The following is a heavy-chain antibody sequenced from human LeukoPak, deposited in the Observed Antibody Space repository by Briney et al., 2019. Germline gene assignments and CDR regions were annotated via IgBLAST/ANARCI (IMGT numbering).Heavy chain of an antibody. J-gene: IGHJ3*02. CDR1: GFTFSSYW. D-gene: IGHD3-22*01. CDR3: ARAKYFYDSSGYYWSGAFDI. Sequence: GGSLRLSCAASGFTFSSYWMHWVRQAPGKGLVWVSRINPDGSSTTYADSVKGRFTISRDNAKNTVYLQMNSLRAEDTAAYYCARAKYFYDSSGYYWSGAFDIWGQGTMVTASS. V-gene: IGHV3-74*01. CDR2: INPDGSST.